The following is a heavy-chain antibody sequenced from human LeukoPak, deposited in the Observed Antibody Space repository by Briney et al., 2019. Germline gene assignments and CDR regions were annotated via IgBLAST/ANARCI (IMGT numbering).Heavy chain of an antibody. CDR1: GFTFSSYG. V-gene: IGHV3-30*18. CDR3: AKAEGYCSGGSCYQVNWFDS. Sequence: PGGSLRLSCAASGFTFSSYGMHWVRQAPGKGLEWVAVISYDGSNKYYADSVKGRFTISRDNSKNTLYLQMNSLRAEDTAVYYCAKAEGYCSGGSCYQVNWFDSWGQGALVTVSS. J-gene: IGHJ5*01. CDR2: ISYDGSNK. D-gene: IGHD2-15*01.